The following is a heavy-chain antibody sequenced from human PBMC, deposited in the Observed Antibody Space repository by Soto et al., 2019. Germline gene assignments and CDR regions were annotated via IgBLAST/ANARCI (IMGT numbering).Heavy chain of an antibody. CDR1: GVSISSY. Sequence: QVQLQESGPGLVKPSETLSLTCTVSGVSISSYWSWIRHPPGKGLEWIGYVYYSGSTNYNPSLKSRVTISVDTSKNQFSLKLSSVTAADTAVYYCARGGNRSFDIWGQGTMVTVSS. J-gene: IGHJ3*02. CDR2: VYYSGST. V-gene: IGHV4-59*01. CDR3: ARGGNRSFDI. D-gene: IGHD2-15*01.